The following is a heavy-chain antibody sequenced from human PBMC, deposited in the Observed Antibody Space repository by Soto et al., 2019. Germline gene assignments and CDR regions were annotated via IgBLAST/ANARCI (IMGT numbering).Heavy chain of an antibody. J-gene: IGHJ5*02. CDR3: ARDRNNLVPAAGWFDP. CDR2: IIPIFGTA. D-gene: IGHD2-2*01. Sequence: QVQLVQSGAEVKKPGSSVKVSCKASGGTFSSYAISWVRQAPGQGLEWMGGIIPIFGTAIYAQKFQGRVTITADESTSTAYMELSSLRSEDTAVYYCARDRNNLVPAAGWFDPWGQGTLVTVSS. V-gene: IGHV1-69*12. CDR1: GGTFSSYA.